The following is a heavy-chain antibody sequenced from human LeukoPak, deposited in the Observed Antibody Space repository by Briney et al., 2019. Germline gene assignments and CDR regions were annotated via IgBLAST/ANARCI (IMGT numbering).Heavy chain of an antibody. J-gene: IGHJ4*02. D-gene: IGHD3-10*01. Sequence: PSETLSLTCTVSGGSISSSSYYWGWIRQPPGKGLEWIGSIYYSGSTYYNPSLKSRVTISVDTSKNQFSLKLSSVTAADTAVYYCASMGKYMVRGVIVPTGFDYWGQGTLVTVSS. CDR1: GGSISSSSYY. CDR3: ASMGKYMVRGVIVPTGFDY. CDR2: IYYSGST. V-gene: IGHV4-39*07.